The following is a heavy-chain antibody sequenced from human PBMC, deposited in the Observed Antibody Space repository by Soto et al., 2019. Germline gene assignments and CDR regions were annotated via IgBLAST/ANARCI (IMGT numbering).Heavy chain of an antibody. CDR1: GDSISNFH. Sequence: PSETLSLTCTVSGDSISNFHWSWIRQPPGKGLEWIGYVYFSGSTKYNPSFKSRVTMSIDTSKNEFSLRLISVTAADSAAYFCAAYDSEGFFAYWGQGALVTVSS. J-gene: IGHJ4*02. CDR3: AAYDSEGFFAY. V-gene: IGHV4-59*01. CDR2: VYFSGST. D-gene: IGHD3-22*01.